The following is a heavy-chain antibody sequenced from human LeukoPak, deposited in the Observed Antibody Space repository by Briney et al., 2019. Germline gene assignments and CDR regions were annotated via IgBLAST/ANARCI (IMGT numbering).Heavy chain of an antibody. CDR2: ISGSGGST. J-gene: IGHJ4*02. V-gene: IGHV3-23*01. CDR3: AKDYGDPTYYFDY. CDR1: GFTSSSYA. Sequence: GGSLRLSCAASGFTSSSYAMSWVRQAPGKGLEWVSGISGSGGSTYYADSVKGRFTISRDNSKNTLYLQMNSLRAEDTAVYYCAKDYGDPTYYFDYWGQGTLVTVSS. D-gene: IGHD4-17*01.